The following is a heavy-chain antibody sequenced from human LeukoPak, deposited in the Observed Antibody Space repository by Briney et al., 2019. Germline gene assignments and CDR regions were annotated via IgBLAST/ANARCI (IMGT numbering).Heavy chain of an antibody. D-gene: IGHD2-2*01. CDR3: AKGPYAGVYYFDY. Sequence: GGSLKLSCAASGFTFSSYAMSWVRQAPGKGLEWVSAISGSGGSTYYADSVKGRFTISRDNSKNTLYLQMNSLRAEDTAVYYCAKGPYAGVYYFDYWGQGTLVTVSS. CDR1: GFTFSSYA. V-gene: IGHV3-23*01. J-gene: IGHJ4*02. CDR2: ISGSGGST.